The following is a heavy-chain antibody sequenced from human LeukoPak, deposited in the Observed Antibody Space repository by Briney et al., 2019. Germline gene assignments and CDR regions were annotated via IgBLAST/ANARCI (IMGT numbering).Heavy chain of an antibody. J-gene: IGHJ4*02. CDR2: IIPIFGTA. CDR3: ARAGRLRLLYYFDY. CDR1: GGTFSSYA. V-gene: IGHV1-69*06. Sequence: ASVKVSCKASGGTFSSYAISWVRQAPGQGLEWMGGIIPIFGTANYAQKFQGRVTITADKSTSTAYIELSSLRSEDTAVYYCARAGRLRLLYYFDYWGQGTLVTVSS. D-gene: IGHD5-12*01.